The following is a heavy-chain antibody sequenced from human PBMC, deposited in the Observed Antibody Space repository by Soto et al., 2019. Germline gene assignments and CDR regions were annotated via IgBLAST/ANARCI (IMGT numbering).Heavy chain of an antibody. CDR1: GDSISSNNNY. V-gene: IGHV4-39*07. Sequence: SETLSLTCTVSGDSISSNNNYWSWVRQPPGEGLEWIGFIPYSGTTSYNPSLKSRVTISVDKSKNQFSLNLNSVTAADTGVYYCATNGWYCVEYWGQGILVTVSS. D-gene: IGHD6-19*01. CDR3: ATNGWYCVEY. CDR2: IPYSGTT. J-gene: IGHJ4*02.